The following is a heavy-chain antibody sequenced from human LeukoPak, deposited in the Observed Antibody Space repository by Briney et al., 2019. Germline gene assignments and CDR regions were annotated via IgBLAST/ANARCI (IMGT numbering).Heavy chain of an antibody. V-gene: IGHV3-7*01. CDR2: LNEDGTVK. CDR3: ANVPQSTVSY. D-gene: IGHD5/OR15-5a*01. J-gene: IGHJ4*02. CDR1: GFSFTTNW. Sequence: GGSLRLSCAASGFSFTTNWMHWVRQTPGKRLEWVAELNEDGTVKYYVDSVKGRFTISRDNAKNSLYLQMNRLRAEDTGVYFCANVPQSTVSYWGRGTLVTVSS.